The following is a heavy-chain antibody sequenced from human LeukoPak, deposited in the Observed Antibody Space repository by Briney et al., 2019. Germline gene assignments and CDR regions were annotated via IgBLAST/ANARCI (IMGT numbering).Heavy chain of an antibody. D-gene: IGHD3-16*01. CDR3: ARDMTPYYYYGMDV. Sequence: GGSLRLSCAASGFTFSSYSMNWVRQAPGKGLEWVSYISSSSSTICYADSVKGRFTISRDNAKNSLYLQMNSLRAEDTAVYYCARDMTPYYYYGMDVWGQGTTVTVSS. CDR2: ISSSSSTI. V-gene: IGHV3-48*01. J-gene: IGHJ6*02. CDR1: GFTFSSYS.